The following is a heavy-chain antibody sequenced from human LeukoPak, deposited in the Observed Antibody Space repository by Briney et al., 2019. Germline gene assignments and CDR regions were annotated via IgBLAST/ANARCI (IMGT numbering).Heavy chain of an antibody. V-gene: IGHV3-23*01. Sequence: GGSLRLSCAASGFTFSSYAMSWVRQAPGKGLEWVSAISGSGGSTYYADSVKGRFTISRDNSKNTLYLQMNSLRAEDTAVYYCAKDTWNXDFWSGYTLVHYYYYMDVWGKGXTVTVS. CDR3: AKDTWNXDFWSGYTLVHYYYYMDV. CDR1: GFTFSSYA. D-gene: IGHD3-3*01. J-gene: IGHJ6*03. CDR2: ISGSGGST.